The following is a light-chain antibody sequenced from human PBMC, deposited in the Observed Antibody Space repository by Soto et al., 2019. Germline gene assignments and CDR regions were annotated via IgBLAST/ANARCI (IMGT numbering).Light chain of an antibody. J-gene: IGKJ5*01. CDR1: ESIISQ. CDR2: AAS. Sequence: FTPSPASRPLSPGAPATLSCGASESIISQLGWYQQKPGHVPRLPIYAASSRATGVPARFSGSGSGTDYTLTISILAPEDLAVYCCQQRLWWPITFGQGTRLEIK. CDR3: QQRLWWPIT. V-gene: IGKV3-11*01.